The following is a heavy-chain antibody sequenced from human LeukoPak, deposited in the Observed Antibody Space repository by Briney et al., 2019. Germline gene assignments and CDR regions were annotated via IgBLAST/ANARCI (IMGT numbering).Heavy chain of an antibody. J-gene: IGHJ4*02. CDR1: GSTVSSNY. D-gene: IGHD6-19*01. CDR3: ARDAVAGTQGFDY. CDR2: IYSGGST. Sequence: GGSLRLSCAASGSTVSSNYMSWVRQAPGKGLEWVSVIYSGGSTYYADSVKGRFTISRDNSKNTLYLQMNSLRAEDTAVYYCARDAVAGTQGFDYWGQGTLVTVSS. V-gene: IGHV3-53*01.